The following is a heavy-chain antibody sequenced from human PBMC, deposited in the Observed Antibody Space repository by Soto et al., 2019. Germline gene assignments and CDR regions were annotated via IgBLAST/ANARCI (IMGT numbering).Heavy chain of an antibody. J-gene: IGHJ4*02. D-gene: IGHD3-22*01. V-gene: IGHV3-23*01. CDR2: IIGSGDGT. Sequence: AGGSLRLSCAASGFTFKTYTMNWVRQAPGKGLEWVSAIIGSGDGTYYADSVKGRFTISRDNSKNTLYLQMISLRAEDTAVYYCAIGSSRHYDCFVYWCRGTLVTVFS. CDR1: GFTFKTYT. CDR3: AIGSSRHYDCFVY.